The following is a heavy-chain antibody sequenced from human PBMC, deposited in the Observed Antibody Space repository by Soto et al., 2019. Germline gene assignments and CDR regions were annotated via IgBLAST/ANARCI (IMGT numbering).Heavy chain of an antibody. D-gene: IGHD3-3*02. CDR1: RGSIGAVGSS. Sequence: SETLSLTCSVSRGSIGAVGSSWSWIRQPPGGGLEWMGYIYHSGTTLFNPSLKARLTMSLDWSNNQFYLILNSVTAADTAVYYSARAHFYSGSGNFNNLMFDPWGKGTQVTVSS. J-gene: IGHJ5*02. CDR3: ARAHFYSGSGNFNNLMFDP. V-gene: IGHV4-30-2*01. CDR2: IYHSGTT.